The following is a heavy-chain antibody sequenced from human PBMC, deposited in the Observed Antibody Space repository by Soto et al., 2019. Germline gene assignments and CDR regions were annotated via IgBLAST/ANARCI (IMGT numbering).Heavy chain of an antibody. CDR1: GGTFSSYA. J-gene: IGHJ4*02. CDR2: IIPIFGTA. D-gene: IGHD3-10*01. V-gene: IGHV1-69*06. Sequence: QVQLVQSGAEVKKPGSSVKVSCKASGGTFSSYAISWVRQAPGQGLEWMGGIIPIFGTANYAQKFQGRVTITADKSTSTAYMELSSLRYEDTAVYYCASGAGGVDFPPFDYWGQGTLVTVSS. CDR3: ASGAGGVDFPPFDY.